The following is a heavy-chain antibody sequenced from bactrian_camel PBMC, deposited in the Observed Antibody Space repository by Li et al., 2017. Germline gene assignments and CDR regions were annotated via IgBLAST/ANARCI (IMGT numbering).Heavy chain of an antibody. V-gene: IGHV3S40*01. D-gene: IGHD2*01. CDR2: LWIGGATT. CDR3: AARGPYCYTKLSVADFTY. Sequence: DVQLVESGGGSVQAGGSLRVSCAASGISVSTGYMGWFRQRPGKDREGLAVLWIGGATTTYADSVKGRFIISQDNAKNMVYLQMNSLKREDAAMYYCAARGPYCYTKLSVADFTYWGQGTQVTVS. J-gene: IGHJ6*01. CDR1: GISVSTGY.